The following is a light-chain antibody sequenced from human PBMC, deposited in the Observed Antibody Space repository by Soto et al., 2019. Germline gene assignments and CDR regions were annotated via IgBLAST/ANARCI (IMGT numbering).Light chain of an antibody. CDR3: QQLNSYPL. V-gene: IGKV1-9*01. Sequence: IQLTQSPSSLSASVGDRVTITCRASQGISSYLAWYQQKPGKDPKLLIYAASTLQSGVPSRFSGSGSRTDFTLTISSLQPEDFATYYCQQLNSYPLFGGGTKVEIK. J-gene: IGKJ4*01. CDR2: AAS. CDR1: QGISSY.